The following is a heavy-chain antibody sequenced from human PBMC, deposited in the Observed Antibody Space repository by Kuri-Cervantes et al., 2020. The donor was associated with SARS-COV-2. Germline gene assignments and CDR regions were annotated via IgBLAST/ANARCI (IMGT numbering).Heavy chain of an antibody. J-gene: IGHJ6*03. V-gene: IGHV4-59*12. CDR2: IYYSGST. Sequence: SETLSLTCIVSGGSISSYYWSWIRQPPGKGLEWIGYIYYSGSTNYNPSLKSRVTISVDTSKNQFSLKLSSVTAADTAVYYCARVGRFLEWLLSVGGYYYYMDVWGKGTTVTVSS. CDR1: GGSISSYY. D-gene: IGHD3-3*01. CDR3: ARVGRFLEWLLSVGGYYYYMDV.